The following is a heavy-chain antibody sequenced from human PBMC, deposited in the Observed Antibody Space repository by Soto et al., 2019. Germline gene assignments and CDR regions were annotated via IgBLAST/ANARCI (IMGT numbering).Heavy chain of an antibody. J-gene: IGHJ3*02. CDR1: VFTFSSYS. V-gene: IGHV3-21*01. CDR2: ISSSSSYI. Sequence: PGWSLRLSCASSVFTFSSYSMNWVRQAPGKGLEWVSSISSSSSYIYYADSVKGRFTISRDNAKNSLYLQMNSLRAEDTAVYYCASEYTYYYDSSGPGPDDAFDIWGQGTMVTVSS. D-gene: IGHD3-22*01. CDR3: ASEYTYYYDSSGPGPDDAFDI.